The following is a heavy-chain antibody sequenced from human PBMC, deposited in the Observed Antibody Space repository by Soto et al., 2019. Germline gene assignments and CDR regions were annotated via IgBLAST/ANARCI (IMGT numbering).Heavy chain of an antibody. J-gene: IGHJ6*03. CDR1: GGTFSSYT. V-gene: IGHV1-69*02. CDR2: IIPILGIA. CDR3: ARVASGYDASYYYYYMDV. D-gene: IGHD5-12*01. Sequence: ASVKVSCKASGGTFSSYTISWVRQAPGQGLEWMGRIIPILGIANYAQKFQGRVTITADKSTSTAYMELSSLRSEDTAVYYCARVASGYDASYYYYYMDVWGKGTTVTV.